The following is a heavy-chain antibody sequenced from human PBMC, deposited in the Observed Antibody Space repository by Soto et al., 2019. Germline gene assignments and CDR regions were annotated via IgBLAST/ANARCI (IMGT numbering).Heavy chain of an antibody. CDR2: IMPIFRAP. CDR1: GGAFSDNA. J-gene: IGHJ6*02. D-gene: IGHD2-15*01. V-gene: IGHV1-69*13. CDR3: ASWLKGPDIGNYYYGMDV. Sequence: SVKVSCKASGGAFSDNAFSWVRQAPGQGLEWLGGIMPIFRAPDYAQKFQGRVTITADEFTRTAYMEVNSLRSEDTAVYYCASWLKGPDIGNYYYGMDVWGQGTTVTVSS.